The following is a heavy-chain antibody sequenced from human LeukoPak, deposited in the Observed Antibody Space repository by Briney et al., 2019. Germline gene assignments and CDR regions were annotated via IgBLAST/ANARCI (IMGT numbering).Heavy chain of an antibody. Sequence: PGGSLRLSCAASGFTVSSNYMSWVRQAPGKGLEWVSVIYSGGSTYYADSVKGRFTISRDNSKNTLYLQMNSLRAEDTAVYYCARVSTVGSYYYGMDVWGQGTTVIVSS. CDR3: ARVSTVGSYYYGMDV. CDR1: GFTVSSNY. J-gene: IGHJ6*02. CDR2: IYSGGST. V-gene: IGHV3-66*02. D-gene: IGHD4-23*01.